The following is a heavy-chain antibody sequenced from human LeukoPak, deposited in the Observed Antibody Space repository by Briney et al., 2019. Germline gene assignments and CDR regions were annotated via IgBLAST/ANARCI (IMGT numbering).Heavy chain of an antibody. CDR3: ARAPTVLVGYCSSSSCQADY. D-gene: IGHD2-2*01. Sequence: GGSLRLSCAASGFTFRSYSMNWVREAPGKGLEWVSAIDPSSTYIYYADSVKGRFTISRDNAENSLYLQMNSLRVEDTAVYYCARAPTVLVGYCSSSSCQADYWGQGTLVTVSS. CDR1: GFTFRSYS. V-gene: IGHV3-21*01. CDR2: IDPSSTYI. J-gene: IGHJ4*02.